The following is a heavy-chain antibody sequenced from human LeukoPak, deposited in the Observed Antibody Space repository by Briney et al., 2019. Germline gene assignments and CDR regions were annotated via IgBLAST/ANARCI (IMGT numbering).Heavy chain of an antibody. D-gene: IGHD1-26*01. CDR1: GFTFSNYD. CDR3: AKDLAPYSGSPLDY. Sequence: GGSLRLSCAASGFTFSNYDMHWVRQATGRGLEWVSSIGTAADTYYPGSVKGRFTISRENAKNSLYLQMNSLRAGDTAVYYCAKDLAPYSGSPLDYWGQGTLVTVSS. CDR2: IGTAADT. V-gene: IGHV3-13*01. J-gene: IGHJ4*02.